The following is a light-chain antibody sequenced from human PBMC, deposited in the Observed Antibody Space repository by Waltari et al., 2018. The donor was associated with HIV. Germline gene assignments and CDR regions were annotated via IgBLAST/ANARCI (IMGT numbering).Light chain of an antibody. CDR3: QSYDSSLSGSGV. CDR1: SSHIGAGYD. V-gene: IGLV1-40*01. J-gene: IGLJ3*02. Sequence: QSVLTQPPSVSGAPGQRVTISCPGSSSHIGAGYDVHWYQQLPGTAPKLLIYGNSNRPSGVPDRFSGSKSGTSASLAITGLQAEDEADYYCQSYDSSLSGSGVFGGGTKLTVL. CDR2: GNS.